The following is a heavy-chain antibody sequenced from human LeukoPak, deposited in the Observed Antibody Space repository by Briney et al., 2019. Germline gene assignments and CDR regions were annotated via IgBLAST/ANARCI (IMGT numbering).Heavy chain of an antibody. D-gene: IGHD3-3*01. CDR3: ARDRGDYDFWSGLVGY. J-gene: IGHJ4*02. CDR2: ISGSGGST. V-gene: IGHV3-23*01. Sequence: GGSLRLSCAASGFTFSTYAISWVRQAPGKGLEWFSSISGSGGSTYYADSVKGRFTISRDNSKNTVSLQMNSLRAEDTAVYYCARDRGDYDFWSGLVGYWGQGTLVTVSS. CDR1: GFTFSTYA.